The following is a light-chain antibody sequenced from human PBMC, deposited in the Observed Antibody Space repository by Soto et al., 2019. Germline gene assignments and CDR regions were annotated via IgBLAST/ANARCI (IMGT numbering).Light chain of an antibody. J-gene: IGKJ1*01. CDR3: QQYNNWPPWT. V-gene: IGKV3-15*01. CDR2: GAS. Sequence: EIVMTQSPATLSVSPGERATLSCMASQSVSSNLAWYQQKPGQAPRLLIYGASTRATGIPARFSGSGSGTEFTLTISSLQSEDFAVYSCQQYNNWPPWTFGQGTKVDIK. CDR1: QSVSSN.